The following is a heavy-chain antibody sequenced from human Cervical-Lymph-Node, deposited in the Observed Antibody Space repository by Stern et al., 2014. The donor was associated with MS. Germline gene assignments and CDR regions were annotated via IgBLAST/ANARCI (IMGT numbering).Heavy chain of an antibody. CDR3: ALSSETSDRWYSLGYDL. V-gene: IGHV1-69*01. CDR2: IFPVFGTP. Sequence: VQLLESGAEVTQPGSSVKVSCKASGGTFSTFSSSWVRQAPGQGLEWMVGIFPVFGTPTYAQEFRGMVTITADVSTSTVYMELSSLRSDDTAVYYCALSSETSDRWYSLGYDLWGQGTLVTVSS. D-gene: IGHD6-13*01. J-gene: IGHJ5*02. CDR1: GGTFSTFS.